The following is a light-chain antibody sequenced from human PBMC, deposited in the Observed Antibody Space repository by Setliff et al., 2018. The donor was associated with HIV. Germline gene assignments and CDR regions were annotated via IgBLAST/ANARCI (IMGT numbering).Light chain of an antibody. V-gene: IGLV2-23*02. Sequence: QSVLTQAASVSGSPGQSITIFCIGTSSDIGVYDYVSWYQQHPGEAPKLIIYEVTKRPSGVSNRFSGSKSGNTASLTISGLQAEDEADFYCCSYAGRSTLVFGGGTKATVL. CDR2: EVT. CDR3: CSYAGRSTLV. J-gene: IGLJ2*01. CDR1: SSDIGVYDY.